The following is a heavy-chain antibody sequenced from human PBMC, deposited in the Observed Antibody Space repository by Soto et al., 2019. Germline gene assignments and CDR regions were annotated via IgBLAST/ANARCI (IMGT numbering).Heavy chain of an antibody. CDR3: ARSSGTYPPSRYYYGLDV. V-gene: IGHV1-18*01. CDR1: GYTFTSYG. Sequence: QVQLVQSGPEVKKPGASVKVSCKASGYTFTSYGFSWVRQAPGQGLEWMGWISAHNGDTIYAQKFQDRITMTTATATNTAYLELRSLKSGDTAVFYCARSSGTYPPSRYYYGLDVWGQGTTVTVSS. D-gene: IGHD1-26*01. CDR2: ISAHNGDT. J-gene: IGHJ6*02.